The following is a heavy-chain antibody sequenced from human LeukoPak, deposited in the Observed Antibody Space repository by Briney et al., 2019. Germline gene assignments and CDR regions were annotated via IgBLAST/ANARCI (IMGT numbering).Heavy chain of an antibody. CDR1: GFTFNSYW. CDR2: IKQDGSDK. V-gene: IGHV3-7*03. D-gene: IGHD6-19*01. J-gene: IGHJ4*02. Sequence: GGSLRLSCAASGFTFNSYWLTWVRQAPGKGLEWVADIKQDGSDKYYAGSVKGRFTISRDNAKNSLYLQMNSLRAEDTAVYFCARYNSAWKTDDYWGQGTLVTVSS. CDR3: ARYNSAWKTDDY.